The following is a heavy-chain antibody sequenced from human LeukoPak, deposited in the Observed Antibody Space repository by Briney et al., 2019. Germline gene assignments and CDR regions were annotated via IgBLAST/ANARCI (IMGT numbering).Heavy chain of an antibody. D-gene: IGHD1-26*01. J-gene: IGHJ4*02. V-gene: IGHV3-23*01. Sequence: PGGSLRLSCAASGFTFSSYAMSWVRQAPGKGLEWVSAISGSGGSKYYADSVKGRFTISRDNSKNTLYLQMNSLRAEDTAVYYCARRSGRRIVGATMDYWGQGTLVTVSS. CDR3: ARRSGRRIVGATMDY. CDR2: ISGSGGSK. CDR1: GFTFSSYA.